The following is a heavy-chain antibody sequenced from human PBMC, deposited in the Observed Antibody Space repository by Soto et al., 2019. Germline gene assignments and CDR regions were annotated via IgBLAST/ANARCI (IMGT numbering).Heavy chain of an antibody. V-gene: IGHV3-21*01. CDR1: GFRFSSYS. CDR2: ISSSGSYI. J-gene: IGHJ4*02. CDR3: ARDPGYTTTWWNDN. D-gene: IGHD6-13*01. Sequence: GGSLRLSCAASGFRFSSYSMNWVRQAPGKGLEWVSSISSSGSYIFYADSVKGRFTISRDNAKSSLYLQMNSLTAEDTAVYFCARDPGYTTTWWNDNWGQGTLVTVSS.